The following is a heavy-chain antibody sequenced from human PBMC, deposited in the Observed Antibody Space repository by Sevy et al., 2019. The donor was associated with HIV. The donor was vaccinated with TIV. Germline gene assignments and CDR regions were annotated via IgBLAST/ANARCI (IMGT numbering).Heavy chain of an antibody. CDR3: TNNRGYCIDGVCGEYFDS. V-gene: IGHV3-15*01. CDR2: IKGKREVGTT. Sequence: GGSLRLSCGAPEFPFSNAWMTWFRRAQGKGLGWVGRIKGKREVGTTDYAAPVKGKLTISKDDSKNTLYLQMKSLKSEETAIYYCTNNRGYCIDGVCGEYFDSWGQGTLVTVSS. D-gene: IGHD2-8*01. J-gene: IGHJ4*02. CDR1: EFPFSNAW.